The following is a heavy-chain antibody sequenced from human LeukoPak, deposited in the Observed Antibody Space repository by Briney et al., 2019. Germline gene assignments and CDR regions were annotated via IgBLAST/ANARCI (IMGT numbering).Heavy chain of an antibody. V-gene: IGHV1-69*05. D-gene: IGHD7-27*01. Sequence: GASVKASCKASGGTFSSYAISWVRQAPGQGLEWMGGIIPIFGTANYAQKFQGRVTITTDESTSTAYMELSSLRSEDTAVYYCARVAGEWFDHWGQGTLVTVSS. CDR2: IIPIFGTA. J-gene: IGHJ5*02. CDR1: GGTFSSYA. CDR3: ARVAGEWFDH.